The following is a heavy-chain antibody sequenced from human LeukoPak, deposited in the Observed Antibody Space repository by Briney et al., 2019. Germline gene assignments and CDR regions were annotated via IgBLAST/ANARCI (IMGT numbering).Heavy chain of an antibody. D-gene: IGHD2-21*02. CDR3: TRAVAVTASDS. Sequence: GGSLRLSCAASGFTFSSFWMHWVRQAPGEGLVWVSRINGAGSITTYADSVKGQFTISRDNAKNTLYLQMSSLRAEDTAVYYCTRAVAVTASDSWGQGTLVTVSS. J-gene: IGHJ4*02. CDR2: INGAGSIT. V-gene: IGHV3-74*01. CDR1: GFTFSSFW.